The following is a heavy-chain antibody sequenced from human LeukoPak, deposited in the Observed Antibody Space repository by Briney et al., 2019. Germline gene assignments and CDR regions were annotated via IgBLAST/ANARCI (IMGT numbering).Heavy chain of an antibody. Sequence: ASVKVSRKASGYTFTDYYIHGVRQAPGQGLEWMGRINPNSGDTNYAQRFQGRVTMARGASISTAYMELSRLTSDDTAVYFCARDHDSSGRTDDAFDIWGQGTMVTVFS. CDR2: INPNSGDT. CDR1: GYTFTDYY. D-gene: IGHD3-22*01. J-gene: IGHJ3*02. V-gene: IGHV1-2*06. CDR3: ARDHDSSGRTDDAFDI.